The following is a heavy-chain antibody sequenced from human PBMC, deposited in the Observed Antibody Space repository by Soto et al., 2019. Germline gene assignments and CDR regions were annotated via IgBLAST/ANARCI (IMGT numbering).Heavy chain of an antibody. D-gene: IGHD2-21*01. CDR3: ARSDGYNFNWLDS. Sequence: QVQLVQSGAEVKTPGASVKVSCKASGYTFATYDINWVRQAPGQGLEWMGWMNPNSDNTGYAQKFQGRLTMTRDTALSVAHMELSSMRHEDTAGYYCARSDGYNFNWLDSWGQGTLVTVSA. CDR1: GYTFATYD. CDR2: MNPNSDNT. J-gene: IGHJ5*01. V-gene: IGHV1-8*01.